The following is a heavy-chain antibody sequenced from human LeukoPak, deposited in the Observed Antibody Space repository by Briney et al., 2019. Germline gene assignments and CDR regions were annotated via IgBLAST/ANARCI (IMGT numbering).Heavy chain of an antibody. J-gene: IGHJ4*02. CDR2: IWYDGSNK. CDR1: GFTFSSYG. D-gene: IGHD2-8*01. V-gene: IGHV3-33*01. Sequence: GRSLRLSCAASGFTFSSYGMHWVRQAPGKGLEWVAVIWYDGSNKYYADSVKGRFTISRDNSKNTLYLQMNSLRAEDTAVYYCARGVYSSSGGDYWGQGTLVTVSS. CDR3: ARGVYSSSGGDY.